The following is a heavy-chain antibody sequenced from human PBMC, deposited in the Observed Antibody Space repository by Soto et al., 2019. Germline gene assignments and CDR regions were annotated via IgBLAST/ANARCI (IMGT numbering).Heavy chain of an antibody. Sequence: ASVKVSCKASGYTFTGYYMHWVRQAPGQGLEWMGWINPNSGGTNFAQKFEGRVTMTRDTSINTAYMELSRLRSDDTAVYYCAIGPYYYDSNGPFDYWGQGTLVTVS. J-gene: IGHJ4*02. CDR2: INPNSGGT. V-gene: IGHV1-2*02. CDR1: GYTFTGYY. D-gene: IGHD3-22*01. CDR3: AIGPYYYDSNGPFDY.